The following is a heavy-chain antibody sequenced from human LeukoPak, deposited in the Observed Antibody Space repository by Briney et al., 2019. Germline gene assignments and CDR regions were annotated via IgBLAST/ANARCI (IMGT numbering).Heavy chain of an antibody. CDR1: GITFSNHA. J-gene: IGHJ4*02. CDR2: ITGSGANT. D-gene: IGHD4-17*01. V-gene: IGHV3-23*01. CDR3: ATDYGAPPAY. Sequence: GGSLRLSCAASGITFSNHAMTWVRQAPGKGLEWVSGITGSGANTYYAESVKGRFTISRDNSKNTLYLQMNGLRAEDTAIYYCATDYGAPPAYWGQGTLVTVSS.